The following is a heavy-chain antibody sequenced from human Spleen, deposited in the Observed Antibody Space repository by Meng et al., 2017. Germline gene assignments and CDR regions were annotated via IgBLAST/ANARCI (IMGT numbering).Heavy chain of an antibody. Sequence: GESLKISCAASGFTVSSNYMSWVRQAPGKGLEWVSAISGSGGSTYYADSVKGRFTISRDNSKNTLYLQMNSLRAEDTAVYYCAKATSGSYPKYYFDYWGQGTLVTVSS. CDR3: AKATSGSYPKYYFDY. J-gene: IGHJ4*02. CDR1: GFTVSSNY. CDR2: ISGSGGST. D-gene: IGHD1-26*01. V-gene: IGHV3-23*01.